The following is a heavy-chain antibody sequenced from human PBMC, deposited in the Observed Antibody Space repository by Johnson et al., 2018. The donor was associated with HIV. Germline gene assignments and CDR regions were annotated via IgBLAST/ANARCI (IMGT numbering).Heavy chain of an antibody. CDR2: LYSGGST. D-gene: IGHD1-26*01. J-gene: IGHJ3*02. CDR1: GFTVSSNY. Sequence: VQLVESGGGLVQPGGSLRVSCAASGFTVSSNYMSWVRQAPGKGLEWVSVLYSGGSTYYADSVQGRSPISRDNSKNTLYLQMNSLIAEDTAVYYCAKVRWELSSIGALDIWGQGTMVTVSS. V-gene: IGHV3-66*01. CDR3: AKVRWELSSIGALDI.